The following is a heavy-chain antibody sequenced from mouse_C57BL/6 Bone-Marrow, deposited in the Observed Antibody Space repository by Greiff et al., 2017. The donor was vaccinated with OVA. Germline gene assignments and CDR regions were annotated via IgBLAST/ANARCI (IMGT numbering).Heavy chain of an antibody. D-gene: IGHD2-4*01. V-gene: IGHV5-9-1*02. J-gene: IGHJ4*01. CDR2: ISSGGDYI. Sequence: DVMLVESGEGLVKPGGSLKLSCAASGFTFSSYAMSWVRQTPEKRLEWVAYISSGGDYIYYADTVKGRFTISRDNARNTLYLQMSSLKSEDTAMYYCTRADYDSYYYAMDYWGQGTSVTVSS. CDR3: TRADYDSYYYAMDY. CDR1: GFTFSSYA.